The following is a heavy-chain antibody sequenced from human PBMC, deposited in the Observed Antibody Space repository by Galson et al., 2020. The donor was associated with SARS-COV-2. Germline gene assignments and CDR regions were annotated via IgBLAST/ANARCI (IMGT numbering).Heavy chain of an antibody. J-gene: IGHJ6*02. Sequence: GGSLRLSCAASGFTFSSYSMNWVRQAPGKGLEWVSYISSSSSTIYYADSVKGRFTISRDNAKNSLYLQMNSLRAEDTAVYYCAKDTLGDSSFTYYYYYGMDVWGQGTTVTVSS. D-gene: IGHD6-13*01. V-gene: IGHV3-48*01. CDR1: GFTFSSYS. CDR3: AKDTLGDSSFTYYYYYGMDV. CDR2: ISSSSSTI.